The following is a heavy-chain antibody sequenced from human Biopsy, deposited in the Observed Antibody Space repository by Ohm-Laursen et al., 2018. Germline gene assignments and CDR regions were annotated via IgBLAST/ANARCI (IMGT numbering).Heavy chain of an antibody. CDR1: GVSITAYY. Sequence: GTLSLTCIVSGVSITAYYWSWIRQPPGKGLECIGNIHHGGSTNYNPSLKSRLTISVDTSKNQFSLKLSSVTAADTAVYYCARMDCSGGSCHYYSYGMDVWGQGTTVTVSS. CDR2: IHHGGST. V-gene: IGHV4-4*09. D-gene: IGHD2-15*01. CDR3: ARMDCSGGSCHYYSYGMDV. J-gene: IGHJ6*02.